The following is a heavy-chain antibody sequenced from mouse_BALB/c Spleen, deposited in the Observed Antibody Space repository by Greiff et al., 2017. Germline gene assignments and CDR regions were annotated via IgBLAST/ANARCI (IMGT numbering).Heavy chain of an antibody. CDR2: INPNNGGT. D-gene: IGHD1-1*01. CDR3: ARAPLRSPYAMDY. V-gene: IGHV1-18*01. Sequence: VQLQQSGPELVKPGASVKIPCKASGYTFTDYNMDWVKQSHGKSLEWIGDINPNNGGTIYNQKFKGKATLTVDKSSSTAYMELRSLTSEDTAVYYCARAPLRSPYAMDYWGQGTSVTVSS. CDR1: GYTFTDYN. J-gene: IGHJ4*01.